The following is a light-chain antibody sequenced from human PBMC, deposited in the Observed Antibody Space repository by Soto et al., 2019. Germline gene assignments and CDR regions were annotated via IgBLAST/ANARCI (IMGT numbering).Light chain of an antibody. CDR2: EVS. CDR3: SSYTSGSTLVV. Sequence: QSALTQPASVSGSPGQSITISCTGTSSDVGGYNYVSWYQQHPGKAPKLMICEVSNWPSGVSNRFSGSKSGNTASLTISGLQAEDEADYYCSSYTSGSTLVVFGGGTKLTVL. V-gene: IGLV2-14*01. CDR1: SSDVGGYNY. J-gene: IGLJ2*01.